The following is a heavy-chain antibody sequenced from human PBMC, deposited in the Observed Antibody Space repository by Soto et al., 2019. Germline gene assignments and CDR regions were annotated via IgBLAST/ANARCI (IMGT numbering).Heavy chain of an antibody. J-gene: IGHJ6*02. CDR1: GGTLSGYT. Sequence: SSVKGSWKASGGTLSGYTVSWVRQAPGQGLEWMGRIIPILGIPNYAQKFQGRVTITADKSTSTAYMELSSLRSEDTAVYYCARFRGSYGMDVWGQGTTVTVSS. V-gene: IGHV1-69*02. D-gene: IGHD3-10*01. CDR3: ARFRGSYGMDV. CDR2: IIPILGIP.